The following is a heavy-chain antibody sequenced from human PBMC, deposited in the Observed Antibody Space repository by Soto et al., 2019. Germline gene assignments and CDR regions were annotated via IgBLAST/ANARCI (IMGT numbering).Heavy chain of an antibody. CDR2: ISYDGSNK. V-gene: IGHV3-30*18. Sequence: LSCSASGGNFSSYGWHWVHQAKDKGLEWVAMISYDGSNKYYADSVKGRSTIARDNSKNTLYLQVNSLRAEDTAVYYCAKFSLIGFLEWLSYGMDVWGQGTTVTVSS. D-gene: IGHD3-3*01. CDR3: AKFSLIGFLEWLSYGMDV. J-gene: IGHJ6*02. CDR1: GGNFSSYG.